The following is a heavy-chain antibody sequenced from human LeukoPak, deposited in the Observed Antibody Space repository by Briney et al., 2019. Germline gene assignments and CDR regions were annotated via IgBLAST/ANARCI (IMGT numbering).Heavy chain of an antibody. CDR3: AGGHYPLEY. J-gene: IGHJ4*02. D-gene: IGHD1-26*01. CDR1: GGSINSGY. CDR2: LRPSGST. V-gene: IGHV4-59*01. Sequence: SETLSLTCSVSGGSINSGYWSWIRQPPGKGLEWIGLLRPSGSTNCNPSLKSRVTISVDTSRTQFSLKLSSMTAADTAVYYCAGGHYPLEYWGQGTLVTVSS.